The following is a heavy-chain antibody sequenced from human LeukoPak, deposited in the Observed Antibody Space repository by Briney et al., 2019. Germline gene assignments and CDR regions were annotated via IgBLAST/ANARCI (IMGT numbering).Heavy chain of an antibody. J-gene: IGHJ1*01. Sequence: PGGSLRLSCAASGFTFSSYGMHWVRQAPGKGLEWVAVIWYDGSNKYYADSVKGRFTISRDNSKNTLYLEMNSLRAEDTAVYYCAKSTPRGQSSGYYSRAEYFQHWGQGTLVTVSS. V-gene: IGHV3-33*06. CDR1: GFTFSSYG. CDR3: AKSTPRGQSSGYYSRAEYFQH. CDR2: IWYDGSNK. D-gene: IGHD3-22*01.